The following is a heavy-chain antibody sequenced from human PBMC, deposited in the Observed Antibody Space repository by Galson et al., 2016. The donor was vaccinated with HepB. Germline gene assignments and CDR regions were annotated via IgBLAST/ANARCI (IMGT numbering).Heavy chain of an antibody. CDR2: FDPEDGET. J-gene: IGHJ4*02. CDR3: ARDRGRDEDTFDN. V-gene: IGHV1-24*01. CDR1: GYTLTELS. Sequence: SVKVSCKVSGYTLTELSMHWVRQAPGKGLEWMGGFDPEDGETIYAQKFQGRVTMTEDTSTDTAYMELSSLRSEDTAIYYCARDRGRDEDTFDNWGQGTLITVSS.